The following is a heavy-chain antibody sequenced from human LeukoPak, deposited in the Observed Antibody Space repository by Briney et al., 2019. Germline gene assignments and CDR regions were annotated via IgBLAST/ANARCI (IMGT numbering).Heavy chain of an antibody. V-gene: IGHV4-39*07. CDR2: IYDSGST. D-gene: IGHD3-22*01. CDR3: ARALKKGISGFTFDP. Sequence: SETLSLTCTVSGGSIRSSYYYWGWIRQPPGKGLEWIGSIYDSGSTYYNPSLKSRVTISVDTSKNQFSLKLSSVTAADTAVYYCARALKKGISGFTFDPWGQGTLVTVSS. J-gene: IGHJ5*02. CDR1: GGSIRSSYYY.